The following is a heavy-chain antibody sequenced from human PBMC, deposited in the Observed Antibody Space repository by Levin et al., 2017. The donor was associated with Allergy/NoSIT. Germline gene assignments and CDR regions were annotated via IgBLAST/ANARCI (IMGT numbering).Heavy chain of an antibody. CDR3: AREGQWLSSDAFDI. CDR1: GFTFSSYW. D-gene: IGHD6-19*01. CDR2: IKQDGSEK. J-gene: IGHJ3*02. V-gene: IGHV3-7*01. Sequence: SCAASGFTFSSYWMSWVRQAPGKGLEWVANIKQDGSEKYYVDSVKGRFTISRDNAKNSLYLQMNSLRAEDTAVYYCAREGQWLSSDAFDIWGQGTMVTVSS.